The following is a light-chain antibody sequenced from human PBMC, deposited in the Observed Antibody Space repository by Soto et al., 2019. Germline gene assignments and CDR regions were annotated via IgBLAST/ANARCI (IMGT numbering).Light chain of an antibody. CDR3: GTWDSSLSAVV. CDR2: DVT. Sequence: QSVLTQPRSVSGSPGQSVTISCTGTSSDVGGYNYVSWYQQHPGKAPKLMIYDVTKRPSGVPDRFSGSKSGNTASLTISALQSEDEADYYCGTWDSSLSAVVFGGGTQLTVL. CDR1: SSDVGGYNY. J-gene: IGLJ2*01. V-gene: IGLV2-11*01.